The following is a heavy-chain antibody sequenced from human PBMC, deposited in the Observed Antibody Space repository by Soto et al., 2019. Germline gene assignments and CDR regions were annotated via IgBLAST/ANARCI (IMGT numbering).Heavy chain of an antibody. CDR3: ARGTYYYDSSGYYRPNTIDY. V-gene: IGHV4-61*01. CDR1: GGSVSSGSYY. Sequence: SETLSLTCTVSGGSVSSGSYYWSWIRQPPGKGLEWIGYIYYSGSTYYNPSLKSRVTISVDTSKNQFSLKLSSVTAADTAVYYCARGTYYYDSSGYYRPNTIDYWGQGTLVTVSS. J-gene: IGHJ4*02. D-gene: IGHD3-22*01. CDR2: IYYSGST.